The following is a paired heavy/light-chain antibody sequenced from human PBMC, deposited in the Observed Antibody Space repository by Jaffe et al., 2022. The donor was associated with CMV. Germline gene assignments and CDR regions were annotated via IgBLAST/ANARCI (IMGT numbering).Light chain of an antibody. Sequence: DIQMTQSPSAVSASVGDRVTITCRASQGISNYLAWFQQKPGKVPTRLIYAASSLQSGVPSRFSGSGSGTEFTLTISSLQPEDSATYYCLQHNSSPPGWTFGQGTKVEIK. CDR3: LQHNSSPPGWT. J-gene: IGKJ1*01. V-gene: IGKV1-17*03. CDR2: AAS. CDR1: QGISNY.
Heavy chain of an antibody. V-gene: IGHV1-69*09. D-gene: IGHD4-17*01. Sequence: QVQLEQSGAEVKRPGSSVNVSCKASGGTFNNNALSWVRQAPGQGLEWMGRIIPVLGVKNYAQRFQGRITITADKSTTTAYMEVRGLTSDDTAIYYCATTLRPYAPFDYWGQGTLVTVSS. CDR3: ATTLRPYAPFDY. J-gene: IGHJ4*02. CDR1: GGTFNNNA. CDR2: IIPVLGVK.